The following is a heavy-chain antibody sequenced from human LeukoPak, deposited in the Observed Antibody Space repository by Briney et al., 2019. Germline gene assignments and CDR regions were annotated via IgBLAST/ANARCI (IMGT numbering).Heavy chain of an antibody. CDR3: ARDLRRGSAASGVDY. J-gene: IGHJ4*02. D-gene: IGHD6-13*01. V-gene: IGHV3-66*01. CDR2: IYSGGST. Sequence: GGSLRLSCAASGFTVSSNYMSWVRQAPGKGLEWVSVIYSGGSTYYADPVKGRFTISRDNSKNTLYLQMNSLRAEDTAVYYCARDLRRGSAASGVDYWGQGTLVTVSS. CDR1: GFTVSSNY.